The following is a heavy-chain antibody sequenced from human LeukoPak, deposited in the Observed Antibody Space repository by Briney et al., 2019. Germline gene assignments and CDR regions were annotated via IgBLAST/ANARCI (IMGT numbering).Heavy chain of an antibody. D-gene: IGHD2-15*01. V-gene: IGHV4-39*01. CDR3: ASGGSCSALCLGNY. J-gene: IGHJ4*02. CDR2: IYYSGST. CDR1: GGSISSSSYY. Sequence: PSETLSLTCTVSGGSISSSSYYWGWIRQPPGKGLEWIGSIYYSGSTCYNPSLKSRVTISVDTSKNQFSLKLSSVTAADTAVYYCASGGSCSALCLGNYWGQGTLVTVSS.